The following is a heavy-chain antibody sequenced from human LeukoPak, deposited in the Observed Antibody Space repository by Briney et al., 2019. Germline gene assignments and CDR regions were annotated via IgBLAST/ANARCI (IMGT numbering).Heavy chain of an antibody. CDR3: ARRVAVADIYFDY. J-gene: IGHJ4*02. CDR2: ISNSSSYI. Sequence: GGSLRLSCAASGFTFSNYSMNWVRQAPGKGLEWVSSISNSSSYIYYADSVKGRFTISRDNAKNSLYLQMNSLRAEDTGVYYCARRVAVADIYFDYWGQGTLVTVSS. CDR1: GFTFSNYS. V-gene: IGHV3-21*01. D-gene: IGHD6-19*01.